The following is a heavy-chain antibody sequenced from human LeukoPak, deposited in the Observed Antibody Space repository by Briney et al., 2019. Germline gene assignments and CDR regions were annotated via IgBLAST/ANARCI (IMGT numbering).Heavy chain of an antibody. V-gene: IGHV3-7*01. Sequence: GGSPRLSCAASGLTLSSYGMSWFRQAPGEGLEWVAIIKQGGSEKYYVDTVKGRITVSRDNAKNSLYLQIDSLRVDDTAVYHCAGDAGWTFGVWGQGTMVTVSS. CDR3: AGDAGWTFGV. CDR1: GLTLSSYG. CDR2: IKQGGSEK. J-gene: IGHJ3*01. D-gene: IGHD1-14*01.